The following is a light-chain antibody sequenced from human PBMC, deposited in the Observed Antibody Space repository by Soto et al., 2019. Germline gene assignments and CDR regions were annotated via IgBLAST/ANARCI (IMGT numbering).Light chain of an antibody. J-gene: IGKJ2*01. V-gene: IGKV1-39*01. CDR2: AAS. CDR1: QNIRTS. Sequence: GGRVTITCRASQNIRTSLNWYQQRPGKAPQLLIYAASSLQSGVSSRFSGSGSGTNFTLTVSSLQPEDFAIYYCQQSSFTGYTFGQGTKVDIK. CDR3: QQSSFTGYT.